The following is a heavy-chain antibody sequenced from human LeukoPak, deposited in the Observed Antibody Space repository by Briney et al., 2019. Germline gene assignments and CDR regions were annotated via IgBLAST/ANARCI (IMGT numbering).Heavy chain of an antibody. CDR2: IYYSGST. V-gene: IGHV4-30-4*08. J-gene: IGHJ3*02. Sequence: SQALSLTCTVSGGSISSGDYYWGWIRQPPGKGLEWIGYIYYSGSTYYNPSLKSRVTISVDTSKNQFSLKLSSVTAADTAVYYCARDSKENPYDFWSGYPDDAFDIWGQGTMVTVSS. CDR1: GGSISSGDYY. D-gene: IGHD3-3*01. CDR3: ARDSKENPYDFWSGYPDDAFDI.